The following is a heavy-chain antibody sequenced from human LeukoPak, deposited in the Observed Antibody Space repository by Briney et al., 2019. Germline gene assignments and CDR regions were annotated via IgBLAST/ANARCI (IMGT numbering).Heavy chain of an antibody. CDR2: INPNSGGT. J-gene: IGHJ4*02. V-gene: IGHV1-2*02. Sequence: ASVKVSCKASGYTFTGYYMHWVRQAPGQGLEWMGCINPNSGGTNYAQKFQRRVTMTRDTSISTAYMELSRLRSDDTAVYYCARASNPIQWLVLYWGQGTLVTVSS. CDR1: GYTFTGYY. D-gene: IGHD6-19*01. CDR3: ARASNPIQWLVLY.